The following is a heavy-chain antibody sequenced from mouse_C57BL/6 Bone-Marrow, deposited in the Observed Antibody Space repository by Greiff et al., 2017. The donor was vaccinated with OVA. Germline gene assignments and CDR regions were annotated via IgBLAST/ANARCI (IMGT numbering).Heavy chain of an antibody. V-gene: IGHV1-81*01. CDR3: ARGSSWGYFDY. CDR2: IYPRSGNT. D-gene: IGHD1-1*01. Sequence: QRVESGAELARPGASVKLSCKASGYTFTSYGISWVKQRTGQGLEWIGEIYPRSGNTYYNEKFKGKATLTADKSSSTAYMELRSLTSEDSAVYFCARGSSWGYFDYWGQGTTLTVSS. J-gene: IGHJ2*01. CDR1: GYTFTSYG.